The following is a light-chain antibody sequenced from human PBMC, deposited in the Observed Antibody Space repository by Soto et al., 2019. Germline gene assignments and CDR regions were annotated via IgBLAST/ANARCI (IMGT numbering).Light chain of an antibody. J-gene: IGKJ5*01. CDR3: QQYYSTPIT. Sequence: DIVMTQSPESLAVSLGERATINCKSSQSVLYSSSNMNYLAWYEQKPGQPPKLLIYWASTRESGVPDRFSGSGSGTDFTLTISSLQAEDVAVYYCQQYYSTPITFGQGTRLE. V-gene: IGKV4-1*01. CDR2: WAS. CDR1: QSVLYSSSNMNY.